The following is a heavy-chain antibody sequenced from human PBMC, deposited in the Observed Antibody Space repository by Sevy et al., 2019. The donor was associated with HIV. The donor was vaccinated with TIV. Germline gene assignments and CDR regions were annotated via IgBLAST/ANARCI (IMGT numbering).Heavy chain of an antibody. CDR1: GFTFSYYT. CDR3: ARSLVNYDSSGANDY. CDR2: ISSGSSYI. V-gene: IGHV3-21*01. J-gene: IGHJ4*02. Sequence: GGYLRLSCAASGFTFSYYTMKCVRQAPGKGLEWVSSISSGSSYISYGESVKGRFTISRDNAKNSLFLQMNSLRAEDSAVYYCARSLVNYDSSGANDYWGQGTKVTVSS. D-gene: IGHD3-22*01.